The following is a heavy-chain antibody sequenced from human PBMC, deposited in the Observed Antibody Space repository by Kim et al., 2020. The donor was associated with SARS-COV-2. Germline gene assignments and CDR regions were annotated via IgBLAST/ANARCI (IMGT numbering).Heavy chain of an antibody. J-gene: IGHJ5*02. Sequence: SETLSLTCTVSGDSISSSTYYWGWIRQPPGKGLEWIGNIYYGVSTYYNPSLKSRVTLSVDASKNQFSLNVSNVTAADTAVYYCARRGSGSYFWFDPWGQGTLVTVSS. D-gene: IGHD3-10*01. V-gene: IGHV4-39*01. CDR2: IYYGVST. CDR3: ARRGSGSYFWFDP. CDR1: GDSISSSTYY.